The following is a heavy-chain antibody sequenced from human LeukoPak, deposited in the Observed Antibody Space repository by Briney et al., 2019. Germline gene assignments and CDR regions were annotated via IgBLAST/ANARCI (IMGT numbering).Heavy chain of an antibody. CDR1: GGSISSYY. CDR2: IYGSGST. Sequence: SETLSLTCTVSGGSISSYYWSWIRQPAGKGLEWIGRIYGSGSTDYNPSLKSRVTISVDTSKNQFSLKLSSVTAADTAVYYCASLGPTVTTPNIDYWGQGTLVTVSS. J-gene: IGHJ4*02. D-gene: IGHD4-17*01. CDR3: ASLGPTVTTPNIDY. V-gene: IGHV4-4*07.